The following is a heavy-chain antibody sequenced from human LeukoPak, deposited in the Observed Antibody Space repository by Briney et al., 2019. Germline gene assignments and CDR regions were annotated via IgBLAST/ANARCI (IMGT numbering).Heavy chain of an antibody. CDR3: ARDGSSSGYYLFDY. J-gene: IGHJ4*02. CDR1: GFTFRNYA. Sequence: GGSLRLSCAASGFTFRNYATSWVRQAPGKGLEWVSAISGSGDSTYYADSVKGRFTISRDNSKNTLYLQMNSLRAEDTAVYYCARDGSSSGYYLFDYWGQGTLVTVSS. V-gene: IGHV3-23*01. CDR2: ISGSGDST. D-gene: IGHD3-22*01.